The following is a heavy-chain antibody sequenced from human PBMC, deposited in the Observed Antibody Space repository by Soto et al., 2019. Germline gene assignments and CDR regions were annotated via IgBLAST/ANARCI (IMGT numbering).Heavy chain of an antibody. Sequence: LRLSCVASGLPVAGSYMAWVRQAPGKGLEWASVIYNDGTTYYSQSVEGRFTISRDTSKNTLYLQMDRLRDEDTAVYYCVRPLPSGQTHARDVWGQGTTVTVSS. CDR1: GLPVAGSY. CDR3: VRPLPSGQTHARDV. CDR2: IYNDGTT. J-gene: IGHJ6*02. V-gene: IGHV3-53*01. D-gene: IGHD3-10*01.